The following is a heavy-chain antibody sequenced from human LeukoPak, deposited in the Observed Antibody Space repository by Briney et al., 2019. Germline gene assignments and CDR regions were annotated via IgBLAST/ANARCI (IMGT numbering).Heavy chain of an antibody. J-gene: IGHJ6*03. D-gene: IGHD3-10*01. V-gene: IGHV3-66*01. Sequence: GGSLRLSCVVSGFTVSSNYMTWVRQAPGKGLEWVSVIFSGGNSYYGDSVKGRFTISRDNAKNSLYLQMNSLRAEDTAVYYCARGGEVRGVIYYYYYMDVWGKGTTVTVSS. CDR2: IFSGGNS. CDR1: GFTVSSNY. CDR3: ARGGEVRGVIYYYYYMDV.